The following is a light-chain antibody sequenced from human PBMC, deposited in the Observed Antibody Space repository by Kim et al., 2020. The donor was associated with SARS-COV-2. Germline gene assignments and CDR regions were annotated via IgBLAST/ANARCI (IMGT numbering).Light chain of an antibody. V-gene: IGLV2-14*03. Sequence: GQSITISCTGTSSDVGTYTYISWYQQHPGKAPKLMIYDVSNRPLGVSNRFSGSKSGSTASLTISGLQAEDEADYYCSSYTSSTFYVFGTGTKVTVL. CDR1: SSDVGTYTY. J-gene: IGLJ1*01. CDR2: DVS. CDR3: SSYTSSTFYV.